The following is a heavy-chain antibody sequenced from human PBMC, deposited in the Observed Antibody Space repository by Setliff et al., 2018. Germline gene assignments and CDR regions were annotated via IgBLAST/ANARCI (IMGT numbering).Heavy chain of an antibody. J-gene: IGHJ6*04. CDR1: GFTFSTYS. V-gene: IGHV3-23*01. D-gene: IGHD3-9*01. CDR3: ANHNPARWAVYTTPIDS. Sequence: GGSLRLSCAASGFTFSTYSMSWARQAPGKGLEWVSAISGDSVSIYYADSVRGRFTISRDNSKNTLYLQMNNLRDEDTAVYYCANHNPARWAVYTTPIDSWGKGTTVTVSS. CDR2: ISGDSVSI.